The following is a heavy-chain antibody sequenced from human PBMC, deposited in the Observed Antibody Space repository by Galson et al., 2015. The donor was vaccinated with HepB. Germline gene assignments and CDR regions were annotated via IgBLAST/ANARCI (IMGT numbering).Heavy chain of an antibody. V-gene: IGHV3-64D*06. D-gene: IGHD3-10*01. CDR2: ISSNGGSA. CDR1: GFTFSTYA. Sequence: SLRLSCAASGFTFSTYAMHWVRQAPGKGLESVSGISSNGGSAYYGESVKDRFTISRDNSKNILYLQMRSLRPEDTAVYYCVKDFLRFNWYFTDERRGVDYWGQGALVTVSS. J-gene: IGHJ4*02. CDR3: VKDFLRFNWYFTDERRGVDY.